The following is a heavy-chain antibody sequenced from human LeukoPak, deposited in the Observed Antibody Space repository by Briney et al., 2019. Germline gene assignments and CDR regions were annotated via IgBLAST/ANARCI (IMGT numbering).Heavy chain of an antibody. D-gene: IGHD3-3*01. V-gene: IGHV4-39*07. J-gene: IGHJ6*04. CDR3: ARGHQYYDFWSGSAPPMDV. CDR2: IYYSGGT. CDR1: GGSISSSSYY. Sequence: SETLSLTCTVSGGSISSSSYYWGWIRQPPGKGLEWIGSIYYSGGTYYNPSLKSRVTISVDTSKNQFSLKLSSVTAADTAVYYCARGHQYYDFWSGSAPPMDVWGKGTTVTVSS.